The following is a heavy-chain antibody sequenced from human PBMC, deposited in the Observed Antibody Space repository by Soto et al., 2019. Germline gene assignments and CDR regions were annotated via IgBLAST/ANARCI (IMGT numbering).Heavy chain of an antibody. D-gene: IGHD3-22*01. CDR1: EDTFRNYA. J-gene: IGHJ2*01. CDR3: SSTTYDSSAYYYWYLGL. CDR2: IIPIFGTA. Sequence: QVELVQSGAEVKKPGSSVKVSCQASEDTFRNYAISWVRQAPGQGLEWMGGIIPIFGTANYAQKFQGRVTITADTSANTVYLELSSLRSEDTDVYYCSSTTYDSSAYYYWYLGLWGRGTLVTVSS. V-gene: IGHV1-69*06.